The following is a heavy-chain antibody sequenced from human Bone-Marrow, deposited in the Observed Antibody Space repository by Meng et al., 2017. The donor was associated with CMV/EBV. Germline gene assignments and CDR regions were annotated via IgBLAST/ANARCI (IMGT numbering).Heavy chain of an antibody. Sequence: GGSLRLSCAASGFTLSSYEMNWVRQAPGKGLKWIAYIGDSGRTLYYADSVKGRFTISSDNAENSLYLQMKSLRVEDTALYYCTRDPGWDYSNQPTHYYGMDVWGQGTTVTVSS. CDR1: GFTLSSYE. J-gene: IGHJ6*02. CDR2: IGDSGRTL. D-gene: IGHD4-11*01. V-gene: IGHV3-48*03. CDR3: TRDPGWDYSNQPTHYYGMDV.